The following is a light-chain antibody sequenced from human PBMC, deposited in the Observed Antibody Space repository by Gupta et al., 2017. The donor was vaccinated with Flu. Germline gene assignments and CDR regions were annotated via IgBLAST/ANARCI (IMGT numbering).Light chain of an antibody. V-gene: IGLV1-51*01. CDR2: ENN. CDR3: GTWDSGLSTGV. J-gene: IGLJ1*01. Sequence: QSVSPQSPSVAAAPGQKVIITCSGSSANIGDKFVSWYQHLPGTAPKLLIYENNKRPSGIPDRISGSKSGTSATLDSTGLQTGDEAEYYCGTWDSGLSTGVFGSGTELTVL. CDR1: SANIGDKF.